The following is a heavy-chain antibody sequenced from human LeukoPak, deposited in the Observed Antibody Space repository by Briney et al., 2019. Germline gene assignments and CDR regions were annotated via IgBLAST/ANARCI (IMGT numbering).Heavy chain of an antibody. V-gene: IGHV1-69*01. CDR2: IIPIFGTA. J-gene: IGHJ4*02. D-gene: IGHD2-2*01. CDR3: ARDWSYCSSTSCPLWD. CDR1: GGTFSSYA. Sequence: SVNVSCKASGGTFSSYAISWVRQAPGQGLEWMGGIIPIFGTANYAQKFQGRVTITADESTSTAYMELSSLRSEDTAVYYCARDWSYCSSTSCPLWDWGQGTLVTVSS.